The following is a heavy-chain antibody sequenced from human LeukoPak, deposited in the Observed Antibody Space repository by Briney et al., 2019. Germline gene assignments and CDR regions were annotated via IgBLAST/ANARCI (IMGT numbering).Heavy chain of an antibody. Sequence: PSETLSLTCTVSAGSINNYYWSWIRQPPGKGLEWIGTIYYTGSTYYNSSLKSRVTISVDTSKNQFSLKLSSVTAADTAVYYCASLLNGGVSHWFDPWGQGTLVTVSS. D-gene: IGHD7-27*01. V-gene: IGHV4-59*04. CDR3: ASLLNGGVSHWFDP. CDR1: AGSINNYY. CDR2: IYYTGST. J-gene: IGHJ5*02.